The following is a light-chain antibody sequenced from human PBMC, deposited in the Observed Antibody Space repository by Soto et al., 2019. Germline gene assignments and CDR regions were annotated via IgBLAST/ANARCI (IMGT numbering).Light chain of an antibody. Sequence: EIVLTQSPGTLSLSPGERATLSYRASQSVSSSYLAWYQQKPGQAPRLLIYGTSSRATGIPDRFSGSGSGTDFTLTISRLEPEDFAVYYCQRYGNSPVYAFGQGTRLEIK. V-gene: IGKV3-20*01. J-gene: IGKJ2*01. CDR2: GTS. CDR3: QRYGNSPVYA. CDR1: QSVSSSY.